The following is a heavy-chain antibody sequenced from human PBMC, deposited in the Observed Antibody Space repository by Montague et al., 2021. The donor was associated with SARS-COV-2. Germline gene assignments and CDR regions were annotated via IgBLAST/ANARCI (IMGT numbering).Heavy chain of an antibody. V-gene: IGHV4-39*07. CDR2: IYYSGST. D-gene: IGHD6-13*01. J-gene: IGHJ6*02. CDR3: ARVGRQQLVRLSGMDV. Sequence: IYYSGSTYYNPSLKSRVTISVDTSKNQFSLKLSSVTAADTAVYYCARVGRQQLVRLSGMDVWGQGPTVTGSS.